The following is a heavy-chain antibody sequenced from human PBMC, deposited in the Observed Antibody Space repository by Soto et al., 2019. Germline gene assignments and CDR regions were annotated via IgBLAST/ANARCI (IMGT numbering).Heavy chain of an antibody. V-gene: IGHV1-3*01. Sequence: QVQLVQSGAEVKKPGASVKVSCKASGYTFTSYAMHWVRQAPGHRLEWMGWINAGNGNTKYSQKFQGRVTITRDTSASTAYMELSSLRSEDTAVYYCARERGYSGYDYYDYWGQGTLVTVSS. CDR3: ARERGYSGYDYYDY. CDR1: GYTFTSYA. J-gene: IGHJ4*02. D-gene: IGHD5-12*01. CDR2: INAGNGNT.